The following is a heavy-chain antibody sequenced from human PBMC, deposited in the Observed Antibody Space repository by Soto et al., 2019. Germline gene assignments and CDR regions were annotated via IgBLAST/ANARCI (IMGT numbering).Heavy chain of an antibody. J-gene: IGHJ4*02. CDR3: ARDKRVVVEHFDY. CDR2: ISSSSSTI. CDR1: GFTFSSYS. D-gene: IGHD2-15*01. Sequence: GGSLRLSCAASGFTFSSYSMNWVRQAPGKGLEWVSYISSSSSTIYYADSVKGRFTISRDNAKNSLYLQMNSLRAEDTAVYYCARDKRVVVEHFDYWGQGTLVTVSS. V-gene: IGHV3-48*01.